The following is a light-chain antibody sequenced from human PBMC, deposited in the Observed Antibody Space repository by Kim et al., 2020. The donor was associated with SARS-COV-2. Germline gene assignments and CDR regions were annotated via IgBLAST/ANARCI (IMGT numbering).Light chain of an antibody. V-gene: IGLV8-61*01. CDR3: VLYMGSGIWV. J-gene: IGLJ3*02. CDR1: SVSVSTSYY. Sequence: GAPAPLTCGLSSVSVSTSYYPSWYQQTPGQAPRPLIYSTNTRSSGVPDRFSGSILGNKAALTITGAQADDESDYYCVLYMGSGIWVFGGGTQLTVL. CDR2: STN.